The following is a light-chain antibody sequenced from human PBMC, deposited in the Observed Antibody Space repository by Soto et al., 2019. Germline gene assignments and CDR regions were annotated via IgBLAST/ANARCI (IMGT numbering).Light chain of an antibody. J-gene: IGLJ7*01. CDR1: SSNLGTNT. Sequence: QSVLTQPPSVSGTPGQRVTISCSGSSSNLGTNTVNWYQQLPGTAPKVLIYSNNHRPSGVPVRFSGSKSGTSASLTISGLRPEDEATYYCATWDDSLSGFVVFGGGTQLTVL. V-gene: IGLV1-44*01. CDR3: ATWDDSLSGFVV. CDR2: SNN.